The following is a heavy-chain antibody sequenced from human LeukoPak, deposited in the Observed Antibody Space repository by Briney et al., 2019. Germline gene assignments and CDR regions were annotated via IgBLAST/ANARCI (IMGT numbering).Heavy chain of an antibody. D-gene: IGHD1/OR15-1a*01. CDR1: GGSISSYY. Sequence: SETLSLTCTVSGGSISSYYWSWIRQPPGKGLEWIGYIYYTGSTNYNPSLKRRVTMSVDTSKNQFSLKLSSVTAADTAVYYCARNTAFDIWGQGTMVTVSS. J-gene: IGHJ3*02. CDR3: ARNTAFDI. CDR2: IYYTGST. V-gene: IGHV4-59*01.